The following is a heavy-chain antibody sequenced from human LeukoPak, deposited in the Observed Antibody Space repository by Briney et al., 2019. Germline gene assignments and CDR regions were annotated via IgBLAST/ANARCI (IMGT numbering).Heavy chain of an antibody. CDR1: GGSISFYY. CDR3: ARLRSRYSGSYYGKGPGNNWFDP. J-gene: IGHJ5*02. Sequence: SETLSLTCTVSGGSISFYYWSWIRQPPGKGLEWIGYISYSGNTNYNPSLKSRVTISVDTSKNQFSLKLSSVTAADTAVYYCARLRSRYSGSYYGKGPGNNWFDPWGQGTLVTVSS. V-gene: IGHV4-59*12. D-gene: IGHD1-26*01. CDR2: ISYSGNT.